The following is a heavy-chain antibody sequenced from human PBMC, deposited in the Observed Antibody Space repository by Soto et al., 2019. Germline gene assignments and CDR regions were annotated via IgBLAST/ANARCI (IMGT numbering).Heavy chain of an antibody. CDR1: GYTLTELS. CDR2: FDPEDGET. J-gene: IGHJ4*02. D-gene: IGHD6-19*01. V-gene: IGHV1-24*01. CDR3: ATGGWDRPGYSSGWYYFDY. Sequence: ASVKVSCKVSGYTLTELSMHWVRQAPGKGLEWMGGFDPEDGETIYAQKFQGRVTMTEDTSTDTAYMELSSLRSEDTAVYYCATGGWDRPGYSSGWYYFDYWGQGTLVTVSS.